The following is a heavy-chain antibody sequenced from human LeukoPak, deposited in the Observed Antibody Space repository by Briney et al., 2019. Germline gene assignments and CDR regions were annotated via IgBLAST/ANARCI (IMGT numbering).Heavy chain of an antibody. V-gene: IGHV1-18*01. Sequence: ASVKVSCKASGYTFTSYGISWVRQAPGQGLEWMGWISAYNGNTNYAQKFQGRVTMTRDTSISTAYMELSRLRSDDTAVYYCARARLIAAPTDYWGQGTLVTVSS. J-gene: IGHJ4*02. CDR1: GYTFTSYG. D-gene: IGHD6-6*01. CDR2: ISAYNGNT. CDR3: ARARLIAAPTDY.